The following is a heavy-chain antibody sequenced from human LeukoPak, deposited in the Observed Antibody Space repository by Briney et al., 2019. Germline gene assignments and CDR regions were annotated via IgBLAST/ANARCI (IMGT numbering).Heavy chain of an antibody. CDR3: AKIVSDYGDYFFDY. Sequence: GGSLRLSCAASGFTFSSYGMHWVRQAPGKGLEWVAVISYDGSNKYYAYAVKGRFTISRDNSKNTLYLQMNSLRAEDTAVYYCAKIVSDYGDYFFDYWGQGTLVTVSS. D-gene: IGHD4-17*01. V-gene: IGHV3-30*18. J-gene: IGHJ4*02. CDR1: GFTFSSYG. CDR2: ISYDGSNK.